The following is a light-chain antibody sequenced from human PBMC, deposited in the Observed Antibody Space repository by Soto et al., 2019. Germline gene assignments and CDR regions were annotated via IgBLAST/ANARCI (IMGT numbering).Light chain of an antibody. J-gene: IGLJ3*02. CDR2: EVT. CDR1: SSDVGGYNY. CDR3: ISFRGGNAMV. V-gene: IGLV2-14*01. Sequence: QSALTQPASVSGSPGQSIAISCTGTSSDVGGYNYVSWYQQYPGKAPKLLIYEVTNRPSGISNRFSGSKSGNTASLTISGLQAEDEADYYCISFRGGNAMVFGGGTKVTVL.